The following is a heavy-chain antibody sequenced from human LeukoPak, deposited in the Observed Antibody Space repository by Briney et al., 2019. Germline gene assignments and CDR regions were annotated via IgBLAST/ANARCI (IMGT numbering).Heavy chain of an antibody. CDR3: ARDSTVVVPAAMEYYYGMDV. J-gene: IGHJ6*02. CDR2: INSDGSST. Sequence: GGSLRLSCAASGFTFSSYWMHWVRQAPGKGLVWVSRINSDGSSTSYADSVKGRFTISRDNAKNTLYLQMNSLRAGDTAVYYCARDSTVVVPAAMEYYYGMDVWGQGTTVTVSS. D-gene: IGHD2-2*01. V-gene: IGHV3-74*01. CDR1: GFTFSSYW.